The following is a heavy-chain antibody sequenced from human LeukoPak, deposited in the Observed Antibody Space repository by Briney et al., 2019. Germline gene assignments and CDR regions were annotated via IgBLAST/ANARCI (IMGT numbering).Heavy chain of an antibody. CDR3: AKGESDIVVVPAADAFDI. CDR1: GFTFSSYA. J-gene: IGHJ3*02. Sequence: PGGSLRLSCAASGFTFSSYAMSWVRQAPGKGLEWVSAISGSGGSTYYADSVKGRFTISRDNSKNTLYLQMNSLRAEDTATYYCAKGESDIVVVPAADAFDIWGQGTIVIVSS. V-gene: IGHV3-23*01. CDR2: ISGSGGST. D-gene: IGHD2-2*01.